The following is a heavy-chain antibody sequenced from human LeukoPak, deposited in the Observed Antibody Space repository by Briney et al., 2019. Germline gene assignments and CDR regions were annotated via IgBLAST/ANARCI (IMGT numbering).Heavy chain of an antibody. Sequence: SETLSLTCTVSGGSFTSYYWSWIRQPPGKGLEWIGYIYYTGSTNYNPSLKSRVTISVDTSKNQFSLKLSSVTAADTAVYYCAREFVYYGGNSGAFDIWGQGTMVTVSS. CDR2: IYYTGST. J-gene: IGHJ3*02. V-gene: IGHV4-59*01. CDR1: GGSFTSYY. CDR3: AREFVYYGGNSGAFDI. D-gene: IGHD4-23*01.